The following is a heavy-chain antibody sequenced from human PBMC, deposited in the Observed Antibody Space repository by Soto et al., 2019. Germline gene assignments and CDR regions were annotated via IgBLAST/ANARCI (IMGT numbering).Heavy chain of an antibody. CDR1: GFSLSTSGVG. D-gene: IGHD3-22*01. V-gene: IGHV2-5*01. J-gene: IGHJ4*02. CDR2: IYWNDDK. CDR3: ALQPYYYDRSGSGTFDY. Sequence: SGPTLVNPTQTLTLTCTFSGFSLSTSGVGVGWIRQPPGKALEWLALIYWNDDKRYSPSLKSRLTITKDTSKNQVVLTMTNMDPVDTATYYCALQPYYYDRSGSGTFDYWGQGTLVTISS.